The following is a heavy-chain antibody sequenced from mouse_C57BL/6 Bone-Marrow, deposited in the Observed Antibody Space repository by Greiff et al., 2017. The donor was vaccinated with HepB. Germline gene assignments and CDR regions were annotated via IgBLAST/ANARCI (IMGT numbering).Heavy chain of an antibody. CDR3: ARPDWDRAWFAY. J-gene: IGHJ3*01. Sequence: QVQLKQPGAELVKPGASVKMSCKASGYTFTSYWITWVKQRPGQGLEWIGDIYPGSGSTNYNEKFKSKATLTVDTSSSTAYMQLSSLTSEDSAVYYCARPDWDRAWFAYWGQGTLVTVSA. D-gene: IGHD4-1*01. V-gene: IGHV1-55*01. CDR1: GYTFTSYW. CDR2: IYPGSGST.